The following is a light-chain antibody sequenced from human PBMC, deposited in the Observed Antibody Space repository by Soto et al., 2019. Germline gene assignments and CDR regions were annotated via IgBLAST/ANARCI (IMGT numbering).Light chain of an antibody. CDR1: QSINSM. CDR3: HQYNDYWT. CDR2: KAS. V-gene: IGKV1-5*03. J-gene: IGKJ1*01. Sequence: DIPMTQSPSTLSASVGDRVTITCRASQSINSMLAWYQQKPGKAPKLLIYKASTLESGVPSRFSGSGSGTEFTLTISSLQPDDFATYHCHQYNDYWTFGQGTKVENK.